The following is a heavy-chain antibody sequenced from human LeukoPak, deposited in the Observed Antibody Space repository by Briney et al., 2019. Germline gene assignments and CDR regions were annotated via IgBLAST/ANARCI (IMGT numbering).Heavy chain of an antibody. Sequence: GGSLRLSCTASGFTFNNYAMHWVRQAPGKGLEWVAVISYDGRGEYYADSVKGRFTISRDNSKNTLYVQMNSLRAEDTAVYYCARSGDTNRNWFDPWAREPWSPSPQ. V-gene: IGHV3-30*04. CDR1: GFTFNNYA. D-gene: IGHD1-14*01. CDR2: ISYDGRGE. CDR3: ARSGDTNRNWFDP. J-gene: IGHJ5*02.